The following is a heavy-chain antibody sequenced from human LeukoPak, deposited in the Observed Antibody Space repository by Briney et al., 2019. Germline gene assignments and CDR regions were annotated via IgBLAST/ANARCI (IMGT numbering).Heavy chain of an antibody. Sequence: KSGGSLRLSCAASGFTFSSYSMNWVRQAPGKGLEWVSSISGSSSYIYYADSVKGRFTISRDNAKNSLFLQMNSLRAEDTAVYYCARDSVAVAGSTLALWGQGTLVTVSS. CDR1: GFTFSSYS. CDR3: ARDSVAVAGSTLAL. V-gene: IGHV3-21*01. CDR2: ISGSSSYI. D-gene: IGHD6-19*01. J-gene: IGHJ4*02.